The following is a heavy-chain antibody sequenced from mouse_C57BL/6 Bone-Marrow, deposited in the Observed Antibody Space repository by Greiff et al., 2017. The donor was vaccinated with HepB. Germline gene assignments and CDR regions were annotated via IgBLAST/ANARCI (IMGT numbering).Heavy chain of an antibody. V-gene: IGHV6-6*01. CDR2: IRNKANNHAT. J-gene: IGHJ1*03. Sequence: EVQWVESGGGLVQPGGSMKLSCAASGFTFSDAWMDWVRQSPEKGLEWVAEIRNKANNHATYYAESVKGRFTISRDDSKSSVYLQMNSLRAEDTGIYYCTRPLVTTVVPYWYFDVWGTGTTVTVSS. CDR1: GFTFSDAW. CDR3: TRPLVTTVVPYWYFDV. D-gene: IGHD1-1*01.